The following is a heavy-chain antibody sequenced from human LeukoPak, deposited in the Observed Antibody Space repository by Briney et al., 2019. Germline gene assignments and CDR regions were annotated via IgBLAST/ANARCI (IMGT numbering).Heavy chain of an antibody. CDR2: INPNSGGT. CDR1: GYTFTGYY. V-gene: IGHV1-2*02. Sequence: ASVEVSCKASGYTFTGYYMHWVRQAPGQGLEWMGWINPNSGGTNYAQKFQGRVTMTRDTSISTAYMELSRLRSDDTAVYYCARVREVDYDFWSGYYPFDYWGQGTLVTVSS. D-gene: IGHD3-3*01. CDR3: ARVREVDYDFWSGYYPFDY. J-gene: IGHJ4*02.